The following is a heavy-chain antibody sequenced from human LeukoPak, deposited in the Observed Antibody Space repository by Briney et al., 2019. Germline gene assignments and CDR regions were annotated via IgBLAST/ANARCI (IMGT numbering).Heavy chain of an antibody. CDR2: MYYNGNT. Sequence: ETLSLTCTVSGGSISSYYWSWIGQPPGKGLEWIGYMYYNGNTNYNPSLKSRVSISVDTSKNQFSLKLTSVTAADTAVYYCARQRDSSGWYSYFDSWGQETRDTVSS. D-gene: IGHD6-19*01. V-gene: IGHV4-59*08. CDR3: ARQRDSSGWYSYFDS. J-gene: IGHJ4*02. CDR1: GGSISSYY.